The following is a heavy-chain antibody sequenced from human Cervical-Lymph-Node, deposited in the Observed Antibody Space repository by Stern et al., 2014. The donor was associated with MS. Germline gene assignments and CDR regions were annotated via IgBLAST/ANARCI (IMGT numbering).Heavy chain of an antibody. CDR2: INHSGST. D-gene: IGHD2-21*02. Sequence: QVQLPQWGAGLLKPSATLSLTCAVYGGSFSGYYWRWIRQPPGKGLEWIGEINHSGSTNYNPPLKSRVTISVDTSKNQFSMKLSSVTAADTAVYYCARARGGDSRRDDAFDIWGQGTMVTVSS. CDR1: GGSFSGYY. CDR3: ARARGGDSRRDDAFDI. J-gene: IGHJ3*02. V-gene: IGHV4-34*01.